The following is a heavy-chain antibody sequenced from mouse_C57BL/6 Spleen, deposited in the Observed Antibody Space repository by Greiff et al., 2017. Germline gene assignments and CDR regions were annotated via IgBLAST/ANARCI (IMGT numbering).Heavy chain of an antibody. CDR3: ARDDGYPYYYAMDY. V-gene: IGHV5-17*01. CDR2: ISSGSSTI. J-gene: IGHJ4*01. D-gene: IGHD2-3*01. Sequence: EVKLMESGGGLVKPGGSLKLSCAASGFTFSDYGMHWVRQAPEKGLEWVAYISSGSSTIYYADTVKGRFTISSDNAKNTLFLQMTSLRSEDTAMYYCARDDGYPYYYAMDYWGQGTSVTVSS. CDR1: GFTFSDYG.